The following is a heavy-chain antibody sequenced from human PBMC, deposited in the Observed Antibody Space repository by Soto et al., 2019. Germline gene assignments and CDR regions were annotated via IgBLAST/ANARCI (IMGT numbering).Heavy chain of an antibody. CDR1: GYTFTGYY. CDR2: INPNSGGT. Sequence: GASVKVSCKASGYTFTGYYMHWVRQAPGQGLEWMGWINPNSGGTNYAQKFQGRVTMTRDTSISTAYMELSTLRSDDTAVYYCARVKGVGATWGLDYWGQGTLVTVSS. D-gene: IGHD1-26*01. J-gene: IGHJ4*02. CDR3: ARVKGVGATWGLDY. V-gene: IGHV1-2*02.